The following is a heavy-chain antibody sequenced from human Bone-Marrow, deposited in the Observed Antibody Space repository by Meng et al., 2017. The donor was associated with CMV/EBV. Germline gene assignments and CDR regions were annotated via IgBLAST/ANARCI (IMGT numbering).Heavy chain of an antibody. CDR2: FSVSGQST. J-gene: IGHJ4*02. D-gene: IGHD6-13*01. CDR1: EFTFSNYD. Sequence: GESLKISCAVTEFTFSNYDMSRVRQPPGKGLEWVSGFSVSGQSTNYADSVKGRFTISRDRSNNTLCLQMNSLRAEDTAVYYCATGYSSSWAFDYWGQGTLVTVSS. V-gene: IGHV3-23*01. CDR3: ATGYSSSWAFDY.